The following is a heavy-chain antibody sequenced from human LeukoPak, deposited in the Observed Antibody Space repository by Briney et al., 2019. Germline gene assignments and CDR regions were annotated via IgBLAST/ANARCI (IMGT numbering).Heavy chain of an antibody. CDR2: FFYSGST. CDR1: GGSISSNYY. J-gene: IGHJ5*02. D-gene: IGHD3-10*02. CDR3: ARHPLKAYVSDWFDP. Sequence: PSETLSLTCTVSGGSISSNYYWGWIRQPPGKGLEWIVSFFYSGSTYYNPSLKSRVTISVDTSKNQFSLRLSSVTAADTAVYYCARHPLKAYVSDWFDPWGQGTLVTVSS. V-gene: IGHV4-39*01.